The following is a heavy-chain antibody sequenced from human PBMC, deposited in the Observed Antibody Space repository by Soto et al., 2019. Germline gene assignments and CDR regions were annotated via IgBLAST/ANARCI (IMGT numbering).Heavy chain of an antibody. CDR3: ARNCPPFLYGSGPWDV. V-gene: IGHV4-59*08. CDR2: IYSSGST. J-gene: IGHJ6*02. CDR1: GGSVSNSY. Sequence: QVQLQESGPGLVRPSETLSLTCTVSGGSVSNSYWCWIRQSPEKGLEWIGYIYSSGSTNYNPSLNSRVTISVDTSKNQFSLKLSPLIPADTAVYYCARNCPPFLYGSGPWDVWGQGTTVTVSS. D-gene: IGHD3-10*01.